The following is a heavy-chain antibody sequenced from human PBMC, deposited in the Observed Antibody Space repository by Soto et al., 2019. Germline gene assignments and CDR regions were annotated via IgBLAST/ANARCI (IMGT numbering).Heavy chain of an antibody. CDR2: MSIGYEKT. D-gene: IGHD4-17*01. CDR1: GFTFTYYS. CDR3: VRWTGYGDL. Sequence: EVQLLESGGGLVQPGGSLRLSCAASGFTFTYYSMAWVRQTPERGQEWISGMSIGYEKTFYADSVRGCFTVSRDSSRNTVDLQIHNRRADDTAIYYCVRWTGYGDLWGQGTRVTVSS. J-gene: IGHJ4*02. V-gene: IGHV3-23*01.